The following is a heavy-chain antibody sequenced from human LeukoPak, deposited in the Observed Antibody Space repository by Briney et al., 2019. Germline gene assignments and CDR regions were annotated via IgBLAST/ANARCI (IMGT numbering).Heavy chain of an antibody. CDR2: IYPGDSDT. V-gene: IGHV5-51*01. D-gene: IGHD3-9*01. CDR1: GYSFTTYW. CDR3: VRRGYDILTGFWVAAFDI. J-gene: IGHJ3*02. Sequence: GESLKISCKGSGYSFTTYWIGWVRQMPGKGLEWMGIIYPGDSDTRYSPSFQGQVTISADKSISTAYLQWSSLKASDTAIYYCVRRGYDILTGFWVAAFDIWGQGTMVTVSS.